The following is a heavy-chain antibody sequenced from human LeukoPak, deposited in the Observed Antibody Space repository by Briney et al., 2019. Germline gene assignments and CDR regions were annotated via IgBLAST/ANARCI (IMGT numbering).Heavy chain of an antibody. CDR2: IYSGGST. J-gene: IGHJ4*02. CDR1: GFTVSSNY. V-gene: IGHV3-53*01. Sequence: PGGSLRLSCAASGFTVSSNYMSWVRQAPGKGLEWVSAIYSGGSTYYADSVKGRFTISRDNSKNTLYLQMNSLRAEDTAVYYCAKSAYSTAWYVGYWGQGTLVTVSS. D-gene: IGHD6-19*01. CDR3: AKSAYSTAWYVGY.